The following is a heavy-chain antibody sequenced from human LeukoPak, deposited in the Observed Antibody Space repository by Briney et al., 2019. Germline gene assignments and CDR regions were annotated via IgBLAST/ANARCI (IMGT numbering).Heavy chain of an antibody. D-gene: IGHD3-22*01. J-gene: IGHJ4*02. Sequence: ASVKVSCKASGYTFTGYYMHWVRQAPGQGLEWMGWINPNSGGTNYAQKFQGRVTMTRDTSISTAYMELSRLRSDDTAVYYWARDDSSGYYYDYWGQGTLVTVSS. CDR3: ARDDSSGYYYDY. V-gene: IGHV1-2*02. CDR1: GYTFTGYY. CDR2: INPNSGGT.